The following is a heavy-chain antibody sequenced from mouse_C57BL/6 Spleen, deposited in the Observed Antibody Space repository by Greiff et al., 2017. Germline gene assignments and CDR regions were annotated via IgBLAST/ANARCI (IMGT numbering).Heavy chain of an antibody. V-gene: IGHV5-6*01. CDR1: GFTFSSYG. D-gene: IGHD1-1*01. Sequence: EVQGVESGGDLVKPGGSLKLSCAASGFTFSSYGMSWVRQTPDKRLEWVATISSGGSYTYYPDSVKGRFTISRDNAKNTLYLQMSSLKSEDTAMYYCASYYYGSSYGDYAMDYWGQGTSVTFSS. J-gene: IGHJ4*01. CDR3: ASYYYGSSYGDYAMDY. CDR2: ISSGGSYT.